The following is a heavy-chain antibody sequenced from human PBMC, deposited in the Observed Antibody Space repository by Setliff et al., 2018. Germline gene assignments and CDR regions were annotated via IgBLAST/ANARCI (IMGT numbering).Heavy chain of an antibody. Sequence: GASVKVPCKASANTFIAYYIHWVRQAPGQGLEWMGWINPNSAGTNYAQKFQGRVTMAWDASITTAYLDLSRLTSDDTASYYCAGVDVLTASPFWGLGTRVTVSS. CDR3: AGVDVLTASPF. D-gene: IGHD3-9*01. CDR2: INPNSAGT. V-gene: IGHV1-2*02. J-gene: IGHJ4*02. CDR1: ANTFIAYY.